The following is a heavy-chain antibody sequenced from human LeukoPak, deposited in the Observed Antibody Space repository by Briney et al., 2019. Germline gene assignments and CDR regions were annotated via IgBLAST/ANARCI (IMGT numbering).Heavy chain of an antibody. J-gene: IGHJ4*02. CDR2: IYYSGST. CDR1: GGSISSYY. V-gene: IGHV4-59*12. Sequence: SETLSLTCTVSGGSISSYYWSWIRQPPGKGLEWIGYIYYSGSTYYNPSLKSRVTISVDTSKNQFSLKLSSVTAADTAVYYCARGLSRGYFDYWGQGTLVTVSS. D-gene: IGHD2/OR15-2a*01. CDR3: ARGLSRGYFDY.